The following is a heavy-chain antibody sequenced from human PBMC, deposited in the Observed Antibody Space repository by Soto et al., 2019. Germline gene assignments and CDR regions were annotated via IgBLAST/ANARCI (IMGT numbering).Heavy chain of an antibody. Sequence: GASVKVSCKASGYTFTSYGIRWVRQAPGQGLEWMGWISAYNGNTNYAQKLQGRVTMTTDTSTSTAYMELRSLRSDDTAVYYCARDSPNYDILTGYYVYYFDYWGQGTLVTVSS. CDR1: GYTFTSYG. CDR3: ARDSPNYDILTGYYVYYFDY. D-gene: IGHD3-9*01. J-gene: IGHJ4*02. V-gene: IGHV1-18*01. CDR2: ISAYNGNT.